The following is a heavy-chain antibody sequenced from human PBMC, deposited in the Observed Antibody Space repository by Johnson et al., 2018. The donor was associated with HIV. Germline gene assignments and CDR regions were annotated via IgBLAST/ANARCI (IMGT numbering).Heavy chain of an antibody. D-gene: IGHD2-15*01. Sequence: VQLVESGGGLIQPGGSLRLSCAASGFTFSSNYMSWVRQAPGKGLEWVSVIYSGGSTYYADSVKGRFTISSDNSKNTLSLQLRSLRGEDPAVYYCARGPSGCSGGSCYSWGAFDIWGQGTMVTVSS. V-gene: IGHV3-53*01. CDR3: ARGPSGCSGGSCYSWGAFDI. J-gene: IGHJ3*02. CDR1: GFTFSSNY. CDR2: IYSGGST.